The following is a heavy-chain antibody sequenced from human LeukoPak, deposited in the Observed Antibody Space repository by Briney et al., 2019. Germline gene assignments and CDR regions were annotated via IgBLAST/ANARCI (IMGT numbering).Heavy chain of an antibody. CDR1: GFTFSSYW. Sequence: AGGSLRLSCAASGFTFSSYWMSWVRQAPGKGLEWVSAISGSGGRTYYADSVKGRFTISRDNSKNTLYLQMNSLRAEDTAVYYCARDRLWHSTLNGFDPWGQGTLVTVSS. J-gene: IGHJ5*02. V-gene: IGHV3-23*01. CDR2: ISGSGGRT. CDR3: ARDRLWHSTLNGFDP. D-gene: IGHD2-2*01.